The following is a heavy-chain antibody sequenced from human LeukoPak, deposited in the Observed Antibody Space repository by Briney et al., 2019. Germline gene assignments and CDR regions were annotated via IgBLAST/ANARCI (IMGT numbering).Heavy chain of an antibody. CDR1: GFTFSSYT. D-gene: IGHD5-12*01. Sequence: PGGSLRLSCAASGFTFSSYTMNWVRQAPGKGLEWVSSISSSSTYIYYADSVKGRFTISRDNSKNTVYLQMKSLRTEDTAMYYCARERAYSGYDSREYNYFDYWGQGTLVTVSS. CDR3: ARERAYSGYDSREYNYFDY. J-gene: IGHJ4*02. CDR2: ISSSSTYI. V-gene: IGHV3-21*01.